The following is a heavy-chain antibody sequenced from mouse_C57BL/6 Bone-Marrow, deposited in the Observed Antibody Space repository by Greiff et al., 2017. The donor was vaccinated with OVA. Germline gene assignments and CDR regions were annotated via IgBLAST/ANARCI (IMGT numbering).Heavy chain of an antibody. CDR1: GFTFSDYY. CDR2: ISNGGGST. Sequence: EVMLVESGGGLVQPGGSLKLSCAASGFTFSDYYMYWVRQTPEKRLEWVAYISNGGGSTYYPDTVKGRFTISRDNAKNTLYLQMSRLKSEDTAMYYCARLYYYGWYFDVWGTGTTVTVSS. V-gene: IGHV5-12*01. D-gene: IGHD1-1*01. CDR3: ARLYYYGWYFDV. J-gene: IGHJ1*03.